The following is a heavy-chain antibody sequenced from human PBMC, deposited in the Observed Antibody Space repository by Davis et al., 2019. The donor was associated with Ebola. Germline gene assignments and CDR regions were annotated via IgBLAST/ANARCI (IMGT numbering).Heavy chain of an antibody. Sequence: SETLSLTCAVYGGSFSSYYWTWIRQTPGEGLEWIGEISHRGSTNYNPSLKSRVTISVDTSKNQFSLKLSSVTAADTAVYYCARAGDYYYYGMDVWGQGTTVTVSS. CDR2: ISHRGST. J-gene: IGHJ6*02. CDR1: GGSFSSYY. CDR3: ARAGDYYYYGMDV. V-gene: IGHV4-34*01.